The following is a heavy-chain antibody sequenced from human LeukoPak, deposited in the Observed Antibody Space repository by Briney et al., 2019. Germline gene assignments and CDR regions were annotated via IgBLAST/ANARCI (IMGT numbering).Heavy chain of an antibody. CDR2: ISSSSSTI. V-gene: IGHV3-48*04. J-gene: IGHJ4*02. Sequence: GGSLRLSCAASGFTFSSYSMNWVRQAPGKGLEWVSYISSSSSTIYYADSVKGRFTISRDNAKNSLYLHMNSLRAEDTAVYYCARGREGSGWYWGYWGQGTQVTVSS. CDR1: GFTFSSYS. D-gene: IGHD6-19*01. CDR3: ARGREGSGWYWGY.